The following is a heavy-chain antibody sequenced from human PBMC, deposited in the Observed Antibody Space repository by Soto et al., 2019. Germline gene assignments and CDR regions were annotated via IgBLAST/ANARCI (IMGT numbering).Heavy chain of an antibody. D-gene: IGHD3-10*01. CDR1: GGSISSYY. Sequence: PSETLSLTCTVSGGSISSYYWSWIRQPPGKGLEWIGYIYYSGSTNYNPSLKSRVTISVDTSKNQFSLKLSSVTAADTAVYYCAGGEGLWLGEFRQNWFDPWGQGTLVTVSS. V-gene: IGHV4-59*01. J-gene: IGHJ5*02. CDR3: AGGEGLWLGEFRQNWFDP. CDR2: IYYSGST.